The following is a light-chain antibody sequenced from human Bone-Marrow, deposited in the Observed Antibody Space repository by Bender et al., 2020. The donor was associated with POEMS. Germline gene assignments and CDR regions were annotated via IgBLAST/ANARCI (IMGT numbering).Light chain of an antibody. CDR1: SLRMYD. CDR3: NARDSSGDLVG. Sequence: SSELTQDPAVSVALGQTVRITCQGDSLRMYDASWYQQKPGQAPVVVIYGQNNRPAGIPERFSGSRSGSAASLIITGAQAEEEADYYCNARDSSGDLVGFGGGSKLSVL. V-gene: IGLV3-19*01. J-gene: IGLJ2*01. CDR2: GQN.